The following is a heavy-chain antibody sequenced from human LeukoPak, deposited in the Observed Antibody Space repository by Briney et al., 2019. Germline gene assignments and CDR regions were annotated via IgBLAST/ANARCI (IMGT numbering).Heavy chain of an antibody. J-gene: IGHJ4*02. CDR3: ASYLRVVPAAPDY. D-gene: IGHD2-2*01. Sequence: GASVKVSFKASGGTFSSYAISWVRQAPGQGLEWMGGIIPIFGTANYAQKFQGRDTITADESTSTAYMELSSLRSEDTAVYYCASYLRVVPAAPDYWGQGTLVTVSS. CDR1: GGTFSSYA. V-gene: IGHV1-69*13. CDR2: IIPIFGTA.